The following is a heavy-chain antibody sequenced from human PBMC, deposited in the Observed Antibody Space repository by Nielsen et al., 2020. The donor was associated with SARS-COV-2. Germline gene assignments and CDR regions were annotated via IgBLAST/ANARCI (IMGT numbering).Heavy chain of an antibody. V-gene: IGHV1-8*01. CDR3: ATQVGSYCSGGSCSPRVFDL. CDR1: GYTFTSYD. Sequence: ASVKVSCKASGYTFTSYDINWVRQATGQGLEWMGWMNPNSGNTGYAQKFQGRVTMTTDTSTSTAYVDLRNLRSDDTAVYYCATQVGSYCSGGSCSPRVFDLWGQGTLVTVSA. J-gene: IGHJ3*01. CDR2: MNPNSGNT. D-gene: IGHD2-15*01.